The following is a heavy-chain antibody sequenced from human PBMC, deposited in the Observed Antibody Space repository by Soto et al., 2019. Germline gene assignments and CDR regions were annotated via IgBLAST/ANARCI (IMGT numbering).Heavy chain of an antibody. CDR3: AKDRSSSWAIDY. CDR1: GFTFRNYG. CDR2: ISYDGSNK. Sequence: QVQLMESGGGVVQPGRSLRLSCAASGFTFRNYGLHWVRQAPGKGLEWVAVISYDGSNKYCADSVKGRFTISRDNSKNTLYLQMNSLRADDTAVYYCAKDRSSSWAIDYWGQGTLVTVSS. D-gene: IGHD6-13*01. J-gene: IGHJ4*02. V-gene: IGHV3-30*18.